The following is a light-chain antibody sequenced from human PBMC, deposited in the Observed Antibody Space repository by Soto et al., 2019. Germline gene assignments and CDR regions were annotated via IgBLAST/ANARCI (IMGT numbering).Light chain of an antibody. Sequence: EMVLTQSPGTLSLSPGERATLSCRASQRVSSSYLAWYQRKVGQAPRLLIYGASSRATGIPDRFSGSGSGTDFTLTISRLEPEDFAVYYCQQYGSSPSTFGGGTKVEIK. J-gene: IGKJ4*01. CDR2: GAS. V-gene: IGKV3-20*01. CDR3: QQYGSSPST. CDR1: QRVSSSY.